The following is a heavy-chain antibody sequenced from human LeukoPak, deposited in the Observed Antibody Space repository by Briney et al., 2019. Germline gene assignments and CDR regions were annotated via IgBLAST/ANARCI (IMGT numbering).Heavy chain of an antibody. CDR2: IYSGGST. Sequence: GGSLRLSCAASGFTFTIFGFNWVRQAPGKGLEWVSVIYSGGSTYYADSVKGRFTISRDNSKDTLYLQMNSLRAEDTAVYYCATRGSGILTGPDAFDIWGQGTMVTVSS. V-gene: IGHV3-66*01. CDR1: GFTFTIFG. J-gene: IGHJ3*02. D-gene: IGHD3-9*01. CDR3: ATRGSGILTGPDAFDI.